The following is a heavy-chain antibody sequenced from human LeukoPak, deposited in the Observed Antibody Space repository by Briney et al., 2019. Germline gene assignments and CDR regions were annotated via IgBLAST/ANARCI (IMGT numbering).Heavy chain of an antibody. CDR2: ISGSGGST. CDR3: AKEAQALGDYGDY. Sequence: PWGSLRPSLATSGITLYSHALSWVPPAPGEGLAWVSAISGSGGSTYYADSVKGRFTISRDNSKNTLYLQMNSLRAEDTAVYYCAKEAQALGDYGDYWGQGTLVTVSS. V-gene: IGHV3-23*01. CDR1: GITLYSHA. J-gene: IGHJ4*02.